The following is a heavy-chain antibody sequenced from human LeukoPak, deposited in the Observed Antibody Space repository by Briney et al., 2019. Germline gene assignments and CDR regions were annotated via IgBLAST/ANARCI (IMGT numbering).Heavy chain of an antibody. J-gene: IGHJ4*02. V-gene: IGHV1-24*01. Sequence: GASVKVSCKVSGYTLTELSMHWVRQAPGKGLEWMGGFDPEDGETIYAQKFQGRVTITADKSTSTAYMELSSLRSEDTAVYYCARSTVTRNFDYWGQGTLVTVSS. D-gene: IGHD4-17*01. CDR3: ARSTVTRNFDY. CDR2: FDPEDGET. CDR1: GYTLTELS.